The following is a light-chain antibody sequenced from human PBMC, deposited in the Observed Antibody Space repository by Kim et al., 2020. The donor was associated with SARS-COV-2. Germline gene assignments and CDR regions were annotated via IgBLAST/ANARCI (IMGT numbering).Light chain of an antibody. CDR3: QQRSNWPLT. Sequence: LSPGERATLSCRASQRVSSYLAWYQQKPGKAPRLLIYDASNRATGIPARFSGSGFGTDFTLTISSLEPEDFAVYYCQQRSNWPLTFGGGTKVDIK. J-gene: IGKJ4*01. CDR2: DAS. V-gene: IGKV3-11*01. CDR1: QRVSSY.